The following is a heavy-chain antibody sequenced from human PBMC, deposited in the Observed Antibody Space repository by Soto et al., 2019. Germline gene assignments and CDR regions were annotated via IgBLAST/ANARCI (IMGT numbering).Heavy chain of an antibody. J-gene: IGHJ4*02. V-gene: IGHV1-8*01. Sequence: ASVKVSCKASGYTFTSYDINWVRQATGQGLEWMGWMNPNSGNTGYAQKFQGRVTMTRNTSISTAYMELSSLRSEDTAVYYCARLLSGYVAIDYWGQGTLVTVSS. D-gene: IGHD5-12*01. CDR2: MNPNSGNT. CDR3: ARLLSGYVAIDY. CDR1: GYTFTSYD.